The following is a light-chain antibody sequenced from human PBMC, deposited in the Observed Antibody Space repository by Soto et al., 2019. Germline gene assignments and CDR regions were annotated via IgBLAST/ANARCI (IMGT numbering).Light chain of an antibody. CDR3: VSFTTSRSYV. Sequence: QSLLTQPASVSGSRGQSITISCTGTSSDVGAYIFVSWYQQHPGKAPKLMIYDIINRPSGVSNRFSGSKSGNTASLTISGLQAEDEADYYCVSFTTSRSYVFGTGTKVTVL. J-gene: IGLJ1*01. CDR2: DII. CDR1: SSDVGAYIF. V-gene: IGLV2-14*03.